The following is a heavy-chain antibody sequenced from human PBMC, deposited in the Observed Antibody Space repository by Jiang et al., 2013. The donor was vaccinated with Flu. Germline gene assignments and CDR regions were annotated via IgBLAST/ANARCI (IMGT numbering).Heavy chain of an antibody. CDR1: GFTFSSYW. D-gene: IGHD2-2*01. V-gene: IGHV3-7*03. CDR3: ASVVVPAAIDAFDI. J-gene: IGHJ3*02. Sequence: CAASGFTFSSYWMSWVRQAPGKGLEWVANIKQDGSEKYYVDSVKGRFTISRDNAKNSLYLQMNSLRAEDTAVYYCASVVVPAAIDAFDIWGQGTMVTVSS. CDR2: IKQDGSEK.